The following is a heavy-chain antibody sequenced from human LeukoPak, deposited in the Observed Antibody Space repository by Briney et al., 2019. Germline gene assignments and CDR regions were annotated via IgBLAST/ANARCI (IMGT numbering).Heavy chain of an antibody. D-gene: IGHD6-25*01. Sequence: GRSLRLSCAASGFTFSSYAMHWVRQAPGKGLEWVAVISYDGSNKYYADSVKGRFTISRDNSKNTLYLQMNSLRAEDTAVYYCAKDSGSTPDYGMDVWGQGTTVTVSS. CDR2: ISYDGSNK. CDR1: GFTFSSYA. V-gene: IGHV3-30-3*01. CDR3: AKDSGSTPDYGMDV. J-gene: IGHJ6*02.